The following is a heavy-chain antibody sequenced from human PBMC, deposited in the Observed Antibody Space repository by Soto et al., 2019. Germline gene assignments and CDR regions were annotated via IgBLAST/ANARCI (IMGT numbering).Heavy chain of an antibody. V-gene: IGHV1-18*01. CDR1: GYTFTSYG. J-gene: IGHJ1*01. Sequence: QVQLVQSGAEVKKPGASVKVSCKASGYTFTSYGISWVRQAPGQGLEWMGWISAYNGNTNYAQKLQGRVTMTTDTSTSTAYMELRSLRSDDTAVYNCATEGYGGKLSEYFQHWGQGTLVTVSS. CDR2: ISAYNGNT. D-gene: IGHD2-15*01. CDR3: ATEGYGGKLSEYFQH.